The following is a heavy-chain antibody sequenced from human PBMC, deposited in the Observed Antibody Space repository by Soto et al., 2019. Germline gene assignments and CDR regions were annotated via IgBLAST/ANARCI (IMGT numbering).Heavy chain of an antibody. CDR2: IYHSGGT. V-gene: IGHV4-4*02. CDR3: ARAIAVAGRFDP. Sequence: SETLSLTCAVSAGSISSTNWWSWVRQPPGKGLEWIGEIYHSGGTNYNPSLKSRVTISVDKSKNHFSLKLNSVTAADTAVYFCARAIAVAGRFDPWGQGTLVTVLL. D-gene: IGHD6-19*01. CDR1: AGSISSTNW. J-gene: IGHJ5*02.